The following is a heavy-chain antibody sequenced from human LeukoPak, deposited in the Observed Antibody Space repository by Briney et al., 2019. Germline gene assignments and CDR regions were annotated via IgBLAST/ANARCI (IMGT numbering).Heavy chain of an antibody. CDR1: GFTFSNYA. CDR3: AKWGDYDVLTGYYVSDY. J-gene: IGHJ4*02. D-gene: IGHD3-9*01. CDR2: ITGSGGNT. V-gene: IGHV3-23*01. Sequence: GGSLRLSCAASGFTFSNYAMSWVRQAPGKGLEWVSAITGSGGNTYYADSVKGRFTISRDNSKNTVFLQMNSLRAEDTAVYYCAKWGDYDVLTGYYVSDYWGQGTLVAVSS.